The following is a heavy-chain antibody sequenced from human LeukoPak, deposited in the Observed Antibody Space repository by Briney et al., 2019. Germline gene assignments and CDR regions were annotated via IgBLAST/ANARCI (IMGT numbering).Heavy chain of an antibody. CDR2: VSGDASQT. D-gene: IGHD2-21*02. CDR3: AKALDGRGHWYERGADY. CDR1: GFTFRSYA. V-gene: IGHV3-23*01. J-gene: IGHJ4*02. Sequence: GGSLRLSCAASGFTFRSYAMSWVRQVPGEGLEWVATVSGDASQTYDSDSLKGRFTISRNNSKNTVYLRMSSLRAEDTAIYYCAKALDGRGHWYERGADYWGQGTLVTVSS.